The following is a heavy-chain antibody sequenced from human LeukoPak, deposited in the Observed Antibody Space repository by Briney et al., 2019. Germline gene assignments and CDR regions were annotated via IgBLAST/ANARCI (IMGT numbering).Heavy chain of an antibody. CDR2: ISSSSSTI. Sequence: GGSLRLSCAASGFTFNSYWMSWVRQAPGKGLEWVSYISSSSSTIYYADSVKGRFTISRDNAKNSLYLQMNSLRAEDTAVYYCVPDSSGYSDYWGQGTLVTVSS. CDR1: GFTFNSYW. D-gene: IGHD3-22*01. J-gene: IGHJ4*02. V-gene: IGHV3-48*01. CDR3: VPDSSGYSDY.